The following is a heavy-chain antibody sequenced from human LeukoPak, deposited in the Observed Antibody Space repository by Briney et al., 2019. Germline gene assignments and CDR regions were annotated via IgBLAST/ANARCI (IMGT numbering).Heavy chain of an antibody. D-gene: IGHD6-13*01. CDR3: AKGGIAAAAPGNYYYYYYMDV. CDR2: ISGSGGST. CDR1: GFTFSSYW. Sequence: GGSLRLSCAASGFTFSSYWMSWVRQAPGKGLEWVSAISGSGGSTYYADSVKGRFTISRDNSKNTLYLQMNSLRAEDTAVYYCAKGGIAAAAPGNYYYYYYMDVWGKGTTVTVSS. V-gene: IGHV3-23*01. J-gene: IGHJ6*03.